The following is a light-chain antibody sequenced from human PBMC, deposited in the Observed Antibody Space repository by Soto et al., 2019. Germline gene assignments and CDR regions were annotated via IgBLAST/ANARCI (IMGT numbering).Light chain of an antibody. V-gene: IGKV4-1*01. CDR1: QTVLYSGNNLNY. CDR2: WAS. J-gene: IGKJ1*01. Sequence: IVMTQSPESLALSLGERATINCKSSQTVLYSGNNLNYLAWYQQKPGQPPRLLIYWASTRDSGGPDRFIGSGSGTDFTLTISNLQAEDVAIYYCQQYINDLPAFGQGTKVDIK. CDR3: QQYINDLPA.